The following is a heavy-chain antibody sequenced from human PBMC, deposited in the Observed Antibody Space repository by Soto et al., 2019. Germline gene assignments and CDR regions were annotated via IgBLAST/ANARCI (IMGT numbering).Heavy chain of an antibody. V-gene: IGHV1-69*12. CDR3: ARLEWPGRHGLDY. D-gene: IGHD3-3*01. J-gene: IGHJ4*02. CDR1: GGTFSSYA. Sequence: QVQLVQSGAEVKKPGSSVKVSCKASGGTFSSYAISWVRQAPGQGLEWMGGIIPIFGTANYAQKFQGRVTITADERTRQAYMELSSLTSVDTAVYYGARLEWPGRHGLDYWGQGTLVTVSS. CDR2: IIPIFGTA.